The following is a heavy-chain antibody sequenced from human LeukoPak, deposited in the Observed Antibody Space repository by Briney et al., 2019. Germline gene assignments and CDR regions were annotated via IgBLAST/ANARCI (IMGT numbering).Heavy chain of an antibody. D-gene: IGHD6-6*01. CDR1: GYSFTSYH. V-gene: IGHV5-51*01. Sequence: PGESLKISCKGSGYSFTSYHIAWVRQMPGEGLEWMGIIYPGNSETTYSPSFQGQVTISADKSIDTAYLQWTSPNVSDTAIYYCARHLYRGRGRSSSDYWGQGTLVTVSS. CDR3: ARHLYRGRGRSSSDY. CDR2: IYPGNSET. J-gene: IGHJ4*02.